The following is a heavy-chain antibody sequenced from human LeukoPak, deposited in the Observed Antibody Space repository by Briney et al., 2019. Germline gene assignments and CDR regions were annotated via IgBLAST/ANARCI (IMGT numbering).Heavy chain of an antibody. Sequence: GGSLRLSCAASGFTFSDYYMSYIRQAPGKGLEWVSYISTTSTYTDYADSVRGRFTISRDNAKNLLYLQMNSLRPEDTAVYYCARPKMVRGVDDAFDIWGQGTMVTVSS. J-gene: IGHJ3*02. CDR2: ISTTSTYT. V-gene: IGHV3-11*03. CDR3: ARPKMVRGVDDAFDI. D-gene: IGHD3-10*01. CDR1: GFTFSDYY.